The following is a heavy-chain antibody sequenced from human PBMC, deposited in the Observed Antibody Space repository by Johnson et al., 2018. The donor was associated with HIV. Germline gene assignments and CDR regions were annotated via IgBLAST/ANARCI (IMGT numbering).Heavy chain of an antibody. J-gene: IGHJ3*02. CDR2: ISSSGSTI. Sequence: MQLVESGGGVVRPGGSLRLSCAASGFTFDDYGMSWVRQDPGKGLEWVSYISSSGSTIYYADSVKGRLTISRDNAKNSLYLQMNSLRAEDTAVYYCAKSPLVGAIDAFDIRGQGTMVTVSS. CDR1: GFTFDDYG. V-gene: IGHV3-48*03. CDR3: AKSPLVGAIDAFDI. D-gene: IGHD1-26*01.